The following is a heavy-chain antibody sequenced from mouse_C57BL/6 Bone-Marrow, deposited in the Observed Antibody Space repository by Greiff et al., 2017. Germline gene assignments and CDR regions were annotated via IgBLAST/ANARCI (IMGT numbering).Heavy chain of an antibody. CDR3: ARRLGGDY. CDR2: ISSGGSYT. Sequence: EVQVVESGGDLVKPGGSLKLSCAASGFTFSSYGMSWVRQTPDKRLEWVATISSGGSYTYYPDSVKGRFTISRDNAKNTLYLQMSRLKSEDTAMYYCARRLGGDYWGQGTTLTVSS. J-gene: IGHJ2*01. CDR1: GFTFSSYG. D-gene: IGHD4-1*01. V-gene: IGHV5-6*01.